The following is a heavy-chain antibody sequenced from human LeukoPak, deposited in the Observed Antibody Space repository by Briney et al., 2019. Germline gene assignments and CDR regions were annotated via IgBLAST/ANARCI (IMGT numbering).Heavy chain of an antibody. CDR1: GGTFSSYA. CDR3: ARNGEGADYGFDY. Sequence: SVKVSCRASGGTFSSYAISWVRQAPGQGLEWMGRIIPIFGTANYAQKFQGRVTITTDESTSTAYMELSSLRSEDTAVYYCARNGEGADYGFDYWGQGTLVTVSS. V-gene: IGHV1-69*05. CDR2: IIPIFGTA. J-gene: IGHJ4*02. D-gene: IGHD4-17*01.